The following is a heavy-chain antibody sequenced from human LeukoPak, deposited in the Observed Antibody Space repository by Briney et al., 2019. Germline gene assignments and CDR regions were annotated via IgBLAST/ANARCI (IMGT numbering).Heavy chain of an antibody. CDR1: GFTFSTYS. J-gene: IGHJ4*02. CDR2: ISSSSSYI. D-gene: IGHD3-22*01. CDR3: ASSDDSSYRPWF. V-gene: IGHV3-21*01. Sequence: PGGSLRLSCAASGFTFSTYSMNWVRQAPGKGLEWVSSISSSSSYIYFADSLRGRFTISRDNAKNSLYLQMNSLRVEDTAVYYCASSDDSSYRPWFWGQGTLVTVSS.